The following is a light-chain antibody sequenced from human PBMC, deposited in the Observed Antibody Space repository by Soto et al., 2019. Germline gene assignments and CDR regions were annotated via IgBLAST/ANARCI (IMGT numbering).Light chain of an antibody. CDR1: SGHNTYI. CDR2: LDRSGRY. Sequence: QAVLTQSSSASASLGSSVKLTCILSSGHNTYIIAWHQQQPGKAPRFLMTLDRSGRYNRGSGVPDRFSGSSSGADRYLTISNLQFEDEGDYYCETWYSNTHKVFGGGTKVTVL. V-gene: IGLV4-60*02. CDR3: ETWYSNTHKV. J-gene: IGLJ3*02.